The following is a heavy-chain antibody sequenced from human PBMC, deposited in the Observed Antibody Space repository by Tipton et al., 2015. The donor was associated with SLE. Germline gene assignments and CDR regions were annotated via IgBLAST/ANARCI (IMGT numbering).Heavy chain of an antibody. Sequence: TLSLTCSVSGASISSDVYYWSWIRQLPGKGLEWIGYIYNTGNTYYNPSLKSRVTMSVDTSKNQFSLRVTSVTAADTAVYYCATFFGHSSASPDALDIWGQGTMVTVSS. D-gene: IGHD6-6*01. CDR2: IYNTGNT. CDR1: GASISSDVYY. J-gene: IGHJ3*02. CDR3: ATFFGHSSASPDALDI. V-gene: IGHV4-31*03.